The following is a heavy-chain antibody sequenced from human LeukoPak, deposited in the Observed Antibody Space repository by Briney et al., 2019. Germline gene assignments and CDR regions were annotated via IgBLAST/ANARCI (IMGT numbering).Heavy chain of an antibody. J-gene: IGHJ5*02. D-gene: IGHD6-13*01. CDR2: INPNSGGT. CDR3: ARHPVVAAATNWFDP. CDR1: GYTFTGYY. Sequence: ASVKVSRKASGYTFTGYYMHWVRQAPGQGLEWMGWINPNSGGTNYAQKFQGRVTMTRDTSISTAYMELSRLRSDDTAVYYCARHPVVAAATNWFDPWGQGTLVTVSS. V-gene: IGHV1-2*02.